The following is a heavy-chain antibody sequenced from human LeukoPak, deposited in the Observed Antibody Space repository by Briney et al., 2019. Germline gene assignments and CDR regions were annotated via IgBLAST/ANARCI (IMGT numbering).Heavy chain of an antibody. D-gene: IGHD6-6*01. J-gene: IGHJ6*03. V-gene: IGHV3-43D*03. Sequence: PGGSLRLSCAASGFTFDDYAMHWVRQAPGKGLEWVSLISWDGGSTYYADSVKGRFTISRDNSKNSLYLQMNSLRAEDTALYYCAKDMGSSTPYYYMDVWGKGTTVTASS. CDR2: ISWDGGST. CDR1: GFTFDDYA. CDR3: AKDMGSSTPYYYMDV.